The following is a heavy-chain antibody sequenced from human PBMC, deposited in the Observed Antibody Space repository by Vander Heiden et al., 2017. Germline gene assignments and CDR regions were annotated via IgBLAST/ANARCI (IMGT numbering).Heavy chain of an antibody. Sequence: QVQLQESGPGLVKPSETLSLICTVSGASISNYYWNWIRQPPGKGLEWIGSIYYSGSTDYNPSLKSRVTISIDTSKSQFSLKVSSVTAADTAVYYCAKARRPKGFDPWGQGTLVTVSS. CDR3: AKARRPKGFDP. V-gene: IGHV4-59*01. J-gene: IGHJ5*02. CDR1: GASISNYY. CDR2: IYYSGST.